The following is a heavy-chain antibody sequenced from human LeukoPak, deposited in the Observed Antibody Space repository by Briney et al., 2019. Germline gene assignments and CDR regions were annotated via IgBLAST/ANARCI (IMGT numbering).Heavy chain of an antibody. CDR1: GFTFSSFA. V-gene: IGHV3-23*01. CDR2: ISGSGGST. J-gene: IGHJ4*02. Sequence: GGSLRVSCAASGFTFSSFAMNWVRQAPGKGLEWVSAISGSGGSTYYADSVKGRFTISRDNSKNTLYLQMNSLRAEDTAVYYCAKDLTVLNSDYWGQGTLVTVSS. D-gene: IGHD4-17*01. CDR3: AKDLTVLNSDY.